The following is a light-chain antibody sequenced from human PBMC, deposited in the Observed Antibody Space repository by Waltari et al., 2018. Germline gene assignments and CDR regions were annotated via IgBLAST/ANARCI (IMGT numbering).Light chain of an antibody. CDR1: HTINYW. CDR3: QQYNDYPYT. V-gene: IGKV1-5*03. CDR2: KAS. Sequence: DIQMTQSPSTLSASVGDRVTITCRASHTINYWLAWYQQKPGRAPKLLIYKASSLESGVPSRISGSGSGTEFTLTISSLQPDDFATYYCQQYNDYPYTFGQGTKLEIK. J-gene: IGKJ2*01.